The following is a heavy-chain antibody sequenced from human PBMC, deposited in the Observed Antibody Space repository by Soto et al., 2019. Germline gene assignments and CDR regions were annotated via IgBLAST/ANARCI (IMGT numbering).Heavy chain of an antibody. CDR1: GFTFSDYA. J-gene: IGHJ5*02. CDR3: ARYHNWNYVLGWFDP. D-gene: IGHD1-7*01. Sequence: EVQLLESGGGLVQPGGSLRLSCAASGFTFSDYAMSWVRQAPGKGLEWVSGISASGSGSGDTTSYAGSVEGRFTISRDNSKNSLYLQMNSLRAEDTAVYYCARYHNWNYVLGWFDPWGQGTLVTVSS. CDR2: ISASGSGSGDTT. V-gene: IGHV3-23*01.